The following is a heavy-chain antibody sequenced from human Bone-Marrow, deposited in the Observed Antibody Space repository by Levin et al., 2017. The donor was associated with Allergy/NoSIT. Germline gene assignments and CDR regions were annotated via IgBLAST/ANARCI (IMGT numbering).Heavy chain of an antibody. CDR1: GFTFSTYW. CDR3: ARPRDSCPLCHFDY. D-gene: IGHD2-2*01. Sequence: SCEVSGFTFSTYWMHWVRQVPGKGPVWVSRISPDGSSTLYADSVRGRFIISRDNAKNTLYLQMTSLRADDTAVYYCARPRDSCPLCHFDYWGQGTLVTVSS. V-gene: IGHV3-74*03. CDR2: ISPDGSST. J-gene: IGHJ4*02.